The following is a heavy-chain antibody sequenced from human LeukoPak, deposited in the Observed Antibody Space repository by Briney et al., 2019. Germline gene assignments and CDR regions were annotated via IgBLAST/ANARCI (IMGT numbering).Heavy chain of an antibody. D-gene: IGHD6-13*01. J-gene: IGHJ4*02. Sequence: GGSLRLSCVASGFTFSDYAMNWVRQAPGKGPEWVSGISASGAGTYYADSVKGRFTISRDNFQNTLYLQMNSLGAEDTAVYYCAKAAYSSSPKSNFFDYWGQGTLVTVSS. CDR1: GFTFSDYA. CDR2: ISASGAGT. CDR3: AKAAYSSSPKSNFFDY. V-gene: IGHV3-23*01.